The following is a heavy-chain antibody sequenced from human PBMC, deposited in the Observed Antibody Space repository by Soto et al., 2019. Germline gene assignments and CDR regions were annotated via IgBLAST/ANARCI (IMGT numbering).Heavy chain of an antibody. CDR3: AKDHVVVVVAATTHFDY. CDR2: ISGSGGST. V-gene: IGHV3-23*01. CDR1: GFTFSSYA. D-gene: IGHD2-15*01. J-gene: IGHJ4*02. Sequence: EVQLLESGGGLVQPGGSLRLSCAASGFTFSSYAMSWVRQAPGKGLEWVSTISGSGGSTYYADSVKGRFTISRDNSKNTLYLQMNSLRAEDTAVYYCAKDHVVVVVAATTHFDYWDQGTLVTVSS.